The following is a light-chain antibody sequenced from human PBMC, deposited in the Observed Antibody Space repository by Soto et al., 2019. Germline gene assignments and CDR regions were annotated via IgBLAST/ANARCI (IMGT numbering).Light chain of an antibody. V-gene: IGLV2-14*01. CDR2: EVS. J-gene: IGLJ1*01. CDR3: NSQTTSGIRV. CDR1: STDVGDSNH. Sequence: QSVLAQPASVSGSPGQSITISCTGTSTDVGDSNHVSWYQHHPGKAPKLIIYEVSYRPSGVSNRFSGSESAYTASLTISGLQAEDEADYYCNSQTTSGIRVFGTGTKVTVL.